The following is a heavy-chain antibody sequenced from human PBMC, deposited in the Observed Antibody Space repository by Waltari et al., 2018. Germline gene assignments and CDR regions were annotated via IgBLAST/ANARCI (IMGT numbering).Heavy chain of an antibody. D-gene: IGHD3-10*01. V-gene: IGHV3-23*04. J-gene: IGHJ4*02. CDR3: AKDDLNYYHGSGSYDY. Sequence: EVQLVESGGGLVQPGGSLRLSCAASGFTFSSYAMSWVRQAPGKGLGWVSAISGSGGSTYYADSVKGRFTIARDNSKNTLYLQMNSLRAEDTAVYYCAKDDLNYYHGSGSYDYWGQGTLVTVSS. CDR1: GFTFSSYA. CDR2: ISGSGGST.